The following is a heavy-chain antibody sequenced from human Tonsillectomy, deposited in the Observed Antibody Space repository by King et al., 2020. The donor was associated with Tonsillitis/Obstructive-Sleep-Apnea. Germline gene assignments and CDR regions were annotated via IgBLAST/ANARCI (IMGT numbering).Heavy chain of an antibody. V-gene: IGHV4-39*01. CDR1: GGSISSSSFY. D-gene: IGHD1-26*01. CDR2: IYYSGST. CDR3: ARLKWELGSDYLDY. J-gene: IGHJ4*02. Sequence: QLQESGPGLVKPSETLSLTCTVSGGSISSSSFYWAWIRQPPGKGLEWIGSIYYSGSTYYNPSLKSRVTISVDTSKNQFSLRLSSVTAADTAVYYCARLKWELGSDYLDYWGQGTLVTVSS.